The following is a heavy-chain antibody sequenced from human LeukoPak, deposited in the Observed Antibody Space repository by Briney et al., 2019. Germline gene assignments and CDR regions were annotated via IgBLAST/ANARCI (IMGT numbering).Heavy chain of an antibody. J-gene: IGHJ6*03. V-gene: IGHV1-69*13. D-gene: IGHD4-17*01. CDR3: ARGLRPYRALYYMDA. Sequence: SVKVSCKASGGTFSSYAISWVRQAPGQGLEWMGGIIPIFGTANYAQKFQGRVTITADESTSTAYMELSSLRSEDTAVYYCARGLRPYRALYYMDAWGKGTTVTVSS. CDR2: IIPIFGTA. CDR1: GGTFSSYA.